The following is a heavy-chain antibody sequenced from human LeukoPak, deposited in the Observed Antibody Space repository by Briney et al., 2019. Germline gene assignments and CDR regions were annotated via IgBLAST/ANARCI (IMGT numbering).Heavy chain of an antibody. D-gene: IGHD3-16*01. J-gene: IGHJ4*02. CDR2: ISSSSSTI. CDR3: ARGGQFMITPPID. CDR1: GFTFSSYS. Sequence: GGSLRLSRAASGFTFSSYSMNWVRQAPGKGLEWVSYISSSSSTIYYADSVKGRFTISRDNAKNSLYLQMNSLRAEDTAVYYCARGGQFMITPPIDWGQGTLVTVSS. V-gene: IGHV3-48*01.